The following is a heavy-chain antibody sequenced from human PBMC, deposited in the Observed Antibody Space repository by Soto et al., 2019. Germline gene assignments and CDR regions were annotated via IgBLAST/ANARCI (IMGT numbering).Heavy chain of an antibody. J-gene: IGHJ5*02. V-gene: IGHV1-8*01. CDR2: MNPNSGNG. CDR1: GYAFSNND. Sequence: QVQLVQSGAEVKEPGASVKVSCQASGYAFSNNDSSWVRHVTGQGLEWMGWMNPNSGNGGYAQKFQGRVTMTRDTSTSTAYMELTSLASDDTAVYYCARMATSGTLNWFDPWGQGTLVTVSS. CDR3: ARMATSGTLNWFDP.